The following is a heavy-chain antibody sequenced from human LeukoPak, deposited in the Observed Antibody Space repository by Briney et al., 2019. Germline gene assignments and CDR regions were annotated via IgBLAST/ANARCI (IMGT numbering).Heavy chain of an antibody. CDR3: ARRQQVFDY. CDR2: ISSSSSTI. V-gene: IGHV3-48*01. J-gene: IGHJ4*02. CDR1: GFTFSSYS. D-gene: IGHD6-13*01. Sequence: GGSLRLSCAASGFTFSSYSMNWVRQAPGKGLEWVSYISSSSSTIYYADSVKGRFTISRDNAKNSLYLQVNSLRAEDTAVYYCARRQQVFDYWGQGTLVTVSS.